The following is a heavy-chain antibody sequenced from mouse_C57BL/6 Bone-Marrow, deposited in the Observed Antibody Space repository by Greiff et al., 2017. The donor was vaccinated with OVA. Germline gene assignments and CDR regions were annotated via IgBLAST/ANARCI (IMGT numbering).Heavy chain of an antibody. Sequence: QVQLQQSGAELARPGASVKLSCKASGYTFTSYGISWVKQRTGQGLEWIGEIYPRSGNTYYNEKFKGKATLTADKSSSTAYIELRSLTSEDSAVYFCARWDGNYVHYYAMDYWGQGTSVTVSS. D-gene: IGHD2-1*01. J-gene: IGHJ4*01. CDR2: IYPRSGNT. V-gene: IGHV1-81*01. CDR1: GYTFTSYG. CDR3: ARWDGNYVHYYAMDY.